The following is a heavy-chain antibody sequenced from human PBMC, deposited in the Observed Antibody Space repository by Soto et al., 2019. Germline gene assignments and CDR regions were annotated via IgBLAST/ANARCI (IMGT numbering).Heavy chain of an antibody. V-gene: IGHV1-3*01. CDR2: INAGNGNT. CDR1: GYTFTSYA. D-gene: IGHD3-10*01. J-gene: IGHJ4*02. Sequence: ASVKVSCKASGYTFTSYAMHWVRQAPGQRLEWMGWINAGNGNTKYSQKFQGRVTITRDTSASTAYMELSSLRSEDTAVYYCARELLWLGELFDYWGQGTLVTVSS. CDR3: ARELLWLGELFDY.